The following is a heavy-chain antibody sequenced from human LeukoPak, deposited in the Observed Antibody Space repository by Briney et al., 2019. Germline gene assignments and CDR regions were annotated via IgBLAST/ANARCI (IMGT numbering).Heavy chain of an antibody. CDR2: IYTSGSI. CDR3: ARDTCGARYCGSTSSLGRYYFDY. V-gene: IGHV4-4*07. CDR1: GGSISSYY. D-gene: IGHD2-2*01. Sequence: SETLSLTCTVSGGSISSYYWSWIRQPAGKGLEWIGRIYTSGSINYNPSLKSRVTMPVDTSKNQFSLKLSSVTAADTAVYYCARDTCGARYCGSTSSLGRYYFDYWGQGTLVTVSS. J-gene: IGHJ4*02.